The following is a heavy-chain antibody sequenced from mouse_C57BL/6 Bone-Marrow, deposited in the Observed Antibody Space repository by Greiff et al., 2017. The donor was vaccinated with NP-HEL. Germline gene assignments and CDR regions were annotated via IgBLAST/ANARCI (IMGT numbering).Heavy chain of an antibody. D-gene: IGHD2-2*01. CDR3: ARRVWLRRGYFDV. CDR2: ISSGGSYT. J-gene: IGHJ1*03. V-gene: IGHV5-6*01. Sequence: VQLKESGGDLVKPGGSLKLSCAASGFTFSSYGMSWVRQTPDKRLEWVATISSGGSYTYYPDSVKGRFTISRDNAKNTLYLQMSSLKSEDTAMYYCARRVWLRRGYFDVWGTGTTVTVSS. CDR1: GFTFSSYG.